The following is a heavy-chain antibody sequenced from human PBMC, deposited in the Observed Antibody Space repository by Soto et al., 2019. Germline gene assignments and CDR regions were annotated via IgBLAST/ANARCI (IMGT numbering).Heavy chain of an antibody. CDR2: IGGLVSTA. Sequence: EVQLLQSGGALGQPGGSLRLSCAASGFTFRDFAMSWVRQSPGRGLEWVSTIGGLVSTAFYADSVRGRFTISRNNSNNILYLQMNRVRVEVTAGYYCARDSGLRDFGLVIHAFDSGGRGTMGTVSS. CDR1: GFTFRDFA. CDR3: ARDSGLRDFGLVIHAFDS. D-gene: IGHD3-3*01. J-gene: IGHJ3*02. V-gene: IGHV3-23*01.